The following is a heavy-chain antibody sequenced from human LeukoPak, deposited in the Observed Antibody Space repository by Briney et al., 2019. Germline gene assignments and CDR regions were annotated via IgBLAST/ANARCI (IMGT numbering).Heavy chain of an antibody. V-gene: IGHV4-59*01. CDR3: ARTSHPHGSSWLFDY. J-gene: IGHJ4*02. CDR2: IYFSGST. Sequence: WEPLSLTCTVSGGSISSYYWSWIRQPPGKGLEWIGYIYFSGSTNYNPSLKSRVTISVDTSRNQFSLQLSSVTAADTAVYYCARTSHPHGSSWLFDYWGQGTLVTVSS. D-gene: IGHD6-13*01. CDR1: GGSISSYY.